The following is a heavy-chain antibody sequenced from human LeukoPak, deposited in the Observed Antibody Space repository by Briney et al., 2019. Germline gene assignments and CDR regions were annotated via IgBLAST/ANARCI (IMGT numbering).Heavy chain of an antibody. J-gene: IGHJ2*01. CDR1: GGSISNYY. Sequence: PSETLSLTCTVSGGSISNYYLSWIRQPPGKGLEWIGYIYYSESTNYNPSLKSRVTISIDPSKTHFSLKLSSVTAADTAVYYCARTPYSSGWQYWYFDLWGRGTLVTVSS. CDR2: IYYSEST. CDR3: ARTPYSSGWQYWYFDL. V-gene: IGHV4-59*08. D-gene: IGHD6-19*01.